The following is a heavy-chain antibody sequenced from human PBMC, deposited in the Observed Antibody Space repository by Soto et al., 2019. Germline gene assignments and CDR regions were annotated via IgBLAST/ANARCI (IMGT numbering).Heavy chain of an antibody. Sequence: EVQLLESGGGLVQPGGSLRLSCAASGFTFSSYAMSWVRQAPGKGLEWVSAISGSGGSTYYADSVKGRFTISRDNSKSTLSLQMNSLRAEDTAVYYCAKHPPNSGYSYYNNFDYWGQGALVTVSS. CDR3: AKHPPNSGYSYYNNFDY. J-gene: IGHJ4*02. D-gene: IGHD5-18*01. CDR2: ISGSGGST. V-gene: IGHV3-23*01. CDR1: GFTFSSYA.